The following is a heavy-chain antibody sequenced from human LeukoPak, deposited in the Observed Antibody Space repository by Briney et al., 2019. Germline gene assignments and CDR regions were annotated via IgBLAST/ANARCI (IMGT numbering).Heavy chain of an antibody. CDR3: ARGIRYFDWLDL. D-gene: IGHD3-9*01. CDR1: GGSISSSSYY. Sequence: PSETLSLTCTVSGGSISSSSYYWSWIRQPPGKGLEWIGYIYYSGSTNYNPSLKSRVTISVDTSKNQFSLKLSSVTAADTAVYYCARGIRYFDWLDLWGQGTMVTVSS. V-gene: IGHV4-61*01. J-gene: IGHJ3*01. CDR2: IYYSGST.